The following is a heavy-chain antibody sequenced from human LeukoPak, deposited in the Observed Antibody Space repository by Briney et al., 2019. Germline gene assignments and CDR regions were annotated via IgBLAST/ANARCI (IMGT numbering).Heavy chain of an antibody. CDR2: IYTSGST. J-gene: IGHJ6*03. D-gene: IGHD5-18*01. V-gene: IGHV4-61*02. Sequence: SETLSLTCTVSGGSISSGSYYWSWIRQPAGKGLEWIGRIYTSGSTNYNPSLKSRVTISVDTSKNQFSLKLSSVTAADTAVYYCARGPRTGYSYGSRYYYMDVWGKGTTVTVSS. CDR3: ARGPRTGYSYGSRYYYMDV. CDR1: GGSISSGSYY.